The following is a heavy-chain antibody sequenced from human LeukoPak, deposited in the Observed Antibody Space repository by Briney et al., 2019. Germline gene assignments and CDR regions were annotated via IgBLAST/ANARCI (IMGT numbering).Heavy chain of an antibody. D-gene: IGHD2-2*01. Sequence: GGSLRLSCAASGFTFSSYAMSWVRQAPGKGLERVSAISGSGGSTYYADSVKGRFTISRDNSKNTLYLQMNSLRAEDTAVYYCASGSERGYCSSTSCREDAFDIWGQGTMVTVSS. CDR1: GFTFSSYA. V-gene: IGHV3-23*01. J-gene: IGHJ3*02. CDR3: ASGSERGYCSSTSCREDAFDI. CDR2: ISGSGGST.